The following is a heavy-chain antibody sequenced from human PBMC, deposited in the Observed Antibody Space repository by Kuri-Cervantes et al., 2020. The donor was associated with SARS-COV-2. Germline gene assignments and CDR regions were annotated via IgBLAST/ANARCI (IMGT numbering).Heavy chain of an antibody. D-gene: IGHD6-19*01. V-gene: IGHV3-30*04. Sequence: GESLKISCAASGFDFNSYIMFWVRQAPDKGLEWVAVLSYDGDYADSVKGRFTISRDNAKNTVYLQMNSLRVDDTAVYYCARERYSSGSAFDIWGQGTMVTVSS. J-gene: IGHJ3*02. CDR1: GFDFNSYI. CDR2: LSYDG. CDR3: ARERYSSGSAFDI.